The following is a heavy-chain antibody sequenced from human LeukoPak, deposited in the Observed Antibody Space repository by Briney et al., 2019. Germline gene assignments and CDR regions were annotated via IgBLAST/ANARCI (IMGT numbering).Heavy chain of an antibody. J-gene: IGHJ4*02. D-gene: IGHD3-9*01. V-gene: IGHV3-30*14. CDR3: ARAPLLYFDWCYFDY. CDR1: KFSFSNYA. Sequence: GGSLRLSCAASKFSFSNYAMHWVRQTPGKGLEWVAVISFDGSHEFYTNSVKGRFTISRDNSKNTLYLQMNSLRVEDTAVYYCARAPLLYFDWCYFDYWGQGTLVTVSS. CDR2: ISFDGSHE.